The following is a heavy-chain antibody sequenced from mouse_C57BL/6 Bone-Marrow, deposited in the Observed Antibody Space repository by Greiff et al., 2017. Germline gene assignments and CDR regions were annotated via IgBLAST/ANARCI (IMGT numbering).Heavy chain of an antibody. Sequence: VQLHQSGPELVKPGASVKISCKASGYTFTDYYMHWVKQSHGTSLEWIGDINPNSGGTSYNQKFKGKATLTVDKSSSTAYMELRSLTSEDSAVYYCARAGSSYVGWYFDFWGTGTTVTVSA. V-gene: IGHV1-26*01. D-gene: IGHD1-1*01. J-gene: IGHJ1*03. CDR1: GYTFTDYY. CDR2: INPNSGGT. CDR3: ARAGSSYVGWYFDF.